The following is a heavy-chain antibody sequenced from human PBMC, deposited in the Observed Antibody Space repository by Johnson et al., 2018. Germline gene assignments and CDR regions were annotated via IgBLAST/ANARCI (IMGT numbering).Heavy chain of an antibody. D-gene: IGHD2-21*02. CDR1: GFTFSGYA. Sequence: QVQLVESGGGVVQPGRSLRLSCAASGFTFSGYAMHWVRQAPGKGLEWVAVISYDGSNKYYADSVKGRFTISRDNSKNTQYLQMNSLRAEDTAVYYCARGRGDIVLVTAMIWYMDVWGKETTVTVSS. V-gene: IGHV3-30*03. CDR3: ARGRGDIVLVTAMIWYMDV. J-gene: IGHJ6*03. CDR2: ISYDGSNK.